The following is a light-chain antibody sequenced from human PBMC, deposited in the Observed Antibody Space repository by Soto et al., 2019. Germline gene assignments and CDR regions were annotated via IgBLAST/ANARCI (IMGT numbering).Light chain of an antibody. Sequence: QSVLTQPASVSGSPGQSITISCTGTSSDVGGYNYVSWYQQHPGKAPKLMIYDVSNGPSGVSNRFSGSKSGNTASLTISGLQAEDEADYYCSSYTSSSTLDVVFGGGTKLTVL. J-gene: IGLJ2*01. CDR1: SSDVGGYNY. CDR2: DVS. V-gene: IGLV2-14*01. CDR3: SSYTSSSTLDVV.